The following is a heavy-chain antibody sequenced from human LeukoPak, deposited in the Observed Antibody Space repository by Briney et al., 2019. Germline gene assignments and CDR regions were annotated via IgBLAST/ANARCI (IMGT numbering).Heavy chain of an antibody. D-gene: IGHD3-16*01. J-gene: IGHJ5*02. CDR3: ARASFWESPINWFAP. Sequence: GASVKVSCKASGYTFTGYYMHWVRQAPGQGLEWMGWINPNSGDTNYAQKFQGRVTMTRDTSISTAYMELSRLRSDDTAVYYCARASFWESPINWFAPWGQGTLVTVSS. CDR1: GYTFTGYY. V-gene: IGHV1-2*02. CDR2: INPNSGDT.